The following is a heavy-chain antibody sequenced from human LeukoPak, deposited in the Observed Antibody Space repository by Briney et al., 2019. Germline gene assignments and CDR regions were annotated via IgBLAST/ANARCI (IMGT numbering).Heavy chain of an antibody. D-gene: IGHD3-3*01. V-gene: IGHV1-18*01. J-gene: IGHJ6*03. CDR1: GYTFTKYG. Sequence: GASVEVSCKASGYTFTKYGISWVRQAPRQGLEWMGWISAYNGNTTYAQNFQGRVTMTTETSTKTAYMELRSLTSDDTAVYYCARQLLEWSPKSSYYSYYYMDVWGQGTTVTVSS. CDR3: ARQLLEWSPKSSYYSYYYMDV. CDR2: ISAYNGNT.